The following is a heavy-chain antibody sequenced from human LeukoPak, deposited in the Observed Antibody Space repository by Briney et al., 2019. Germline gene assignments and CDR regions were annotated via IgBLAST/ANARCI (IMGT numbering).Heavy chain of an antibody. J-gene: IGHJ4*02. CDR2: ISGSGGST. CDR3: AKGERGLLWFGELFYYFEY. Sequence: GGSLRLSCAASGFTFRSYGMSWVRQAPGKGLEWVSGISGSGGSTYYADSVKGRFNISRDNSKNTLYLQMNSLRAEDTAVYYCAKGERGLLWFGELFYYFEYWGQGILVTVSS. V-gene: IGHV3-23*01. CDR1: GFTFRSYG. D-gene: IGHD3-10*01.